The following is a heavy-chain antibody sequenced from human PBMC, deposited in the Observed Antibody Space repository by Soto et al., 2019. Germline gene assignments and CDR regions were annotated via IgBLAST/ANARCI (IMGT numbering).Heavy chain of an antibody. J-gene: IGHJ5*02. D-gene: IGHD3-22*01. CDR3: AKDRGYYDSSGYYYLRWFDP. V-gene: IGHV3-23*01. Sequence: GGSLRLSCAASEFTFSSYAMSWVRQAPGKGLEWVSAISGSGGSTYYADSVKGRFTISRDNSKNTLYLQMNSLRAEDTAVYYCAKDRGYYDSSGYYYLRWFDPWGQGTLVTVSS. CDR2: ISGSGGST. CDR1: EFTFSSYA.